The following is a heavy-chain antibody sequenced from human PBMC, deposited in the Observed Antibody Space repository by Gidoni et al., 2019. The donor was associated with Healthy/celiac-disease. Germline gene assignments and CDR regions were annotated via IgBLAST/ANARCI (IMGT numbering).Heavy chain of an antibody. Sequence: QVQLQESGPGLVKPSQTLSLTCPFSGGTIRSGGYHWRWIRQHPGKGLEWIGYIYYSGSTYYNPSLKSRVTISVDTSKNQFSLKLSSVTAADTAVYYCARAPEPGLGMNYYFDYWGQGTLVTVSS. CDR1: GGTIRSGGYH. CDR3: ARAPEPGLGMNYYFDY. J-gene: IGHJ4*02. V-gene: IGHV4-31*03. CDR2: IYYSGST. D-gene: IGHD7-27*01.